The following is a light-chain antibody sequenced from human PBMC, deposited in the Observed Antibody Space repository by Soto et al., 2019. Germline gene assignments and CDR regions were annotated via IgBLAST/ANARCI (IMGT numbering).Light chain of an antibody. CDR3: QQYNNWPPLT. Sequence: ELVMTQSPATLSVSPGERATLSCRASPSVSSNLAWYQQKPGQAPRILIYGASTRATGIPARSSGSGSGTEFTLTISSLPSEDFSVYYCQQYNNWPPLTFGGGTKVEIK. V-gene: IGKV3-15*01. CDR2: GAS. J-gene: IGKJ4*01. CDR1: PSVSSN.